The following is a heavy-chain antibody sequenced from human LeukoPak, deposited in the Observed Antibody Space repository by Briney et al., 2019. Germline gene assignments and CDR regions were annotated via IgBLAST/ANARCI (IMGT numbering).Heavy chain of an antibody. Sequence: GGSLRLSCAASGFTFSSYDMHWVRQVRGKGLEWVSAITTAGDTFYPGSVKGRFTTSRENAKNSFYLQMNSLRAGDTAVYYCARVRRDSSSWYHVDYWGQGTLVTVSS. CDR2: ITTAGDT. CDR1: GFTFSSYD. D-gene: IGHD6-13*01. V-gene: IGHV3-13*01. CDR3: ARVRRDSSSWYHVDY. J-gene: IGHJ4*02.